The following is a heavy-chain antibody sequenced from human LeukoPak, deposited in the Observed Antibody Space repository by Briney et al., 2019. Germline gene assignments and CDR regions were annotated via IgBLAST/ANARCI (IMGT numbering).Heavy chain of an antibody. Sequence: ASVRVSCKASGYTFTSYGISWVRQAPGQGLEGMGWISAYNGNTNYAQKLQGRVTITTDTSTRTAYLELRRLRSDDNAVYYCARRSSSWIDYWGQGTLVTVSS. CDR1: GYTFTSYG. V-gene: IGHV1-18*01. CDR3: ARRSSSWIDY. D-gene: IGHD6-13*01. CDR2: ISAYNGNT. J-gene: IGHJ4*02.